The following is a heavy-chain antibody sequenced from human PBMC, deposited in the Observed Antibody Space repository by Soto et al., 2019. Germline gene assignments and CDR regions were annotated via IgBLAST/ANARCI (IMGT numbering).Heavy chain of an antibody. D-gene: IGHD1-26*01. Sequence: QVQLVQSGAEMKKPGSSVKVSCQSSGGTFNTYAMNWVRQAPGQGPEWMGDISPMFGAANYAPKLQGGATITADESTGTSYMQLSSLPSEDTALYFCASEDQEHTPAFVYWGQGTLVTVSS. CDR1: GGTFNTYA. V-gene: IGHV1-69*19. J-gene: IGHJ4*02. CDR2: ISPMFGAA. CDR3: ASEDQEHTPAFVY.